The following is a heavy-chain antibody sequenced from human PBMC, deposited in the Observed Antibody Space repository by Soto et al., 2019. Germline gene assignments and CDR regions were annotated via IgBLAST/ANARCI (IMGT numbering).Heavy chain of an antibody. V-gene: IGHV3-23*01. D-gene: IGHD6-19*01. Sequence: PGGSLRLSCAASGFTFSSVAMSWLRQAPGKGLEWVSSISVSGGSTYYADSVKGRFTISRDNSKNTLYLQMNSLRAEDTAVYYCAKGYSSGWYYFAYWGQGTLVIVSS. CDR1: GFTFSSVA. J-gene: IGHJ4*02. CDR2: ISVSGGST. CDR3: AKGYSSGWYYFAY.